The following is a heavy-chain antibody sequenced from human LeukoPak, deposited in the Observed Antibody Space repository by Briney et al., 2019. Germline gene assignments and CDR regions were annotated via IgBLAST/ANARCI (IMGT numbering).Heavy chain of an antibody. Sequence: SETLSLTCTVSGGSISSYYWSWIRQPPGKGLEWIGYIYYSGSTNYNPSLKSRVTISVDTSKNQFSLKLSSVTAADTAVYYCARIYYDILTGYHWYWYFDLWGRGTLVTVSS. D-gene: IGHD3-9*01. CDR1: GGSISSYY. V-gene: IGHV4-59*01. CDR3: ARIYYDILTGYHWYWYFDL. J-gene: IGHJ2*01. CDR2: IYYSGST.